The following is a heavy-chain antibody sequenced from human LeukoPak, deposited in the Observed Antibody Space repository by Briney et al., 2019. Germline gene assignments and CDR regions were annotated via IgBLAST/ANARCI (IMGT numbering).Heavy chain of an antibody. D-gene: IGHD6-19*01. CDR3: AKDYPPRIAVAGVDY. Sequence: PGGSLRLSCAVSGFTFNSYGMSWVRQSPGKGLEWVSAISGSGGSTYYADSVKGRFTISRDNSKNTLYLQMNSLRAEDTAVYYCAKDYPPRIAVAGVDYWGQGTLVTVSS. J-gene: IGHJ4*02. V-gene: IGHV3-23*01. CDR1: GFTFNSYG. CDR2: ISGSGGST.